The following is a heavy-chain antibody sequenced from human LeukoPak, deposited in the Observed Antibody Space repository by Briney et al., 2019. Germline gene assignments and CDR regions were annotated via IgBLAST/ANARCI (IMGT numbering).Heavy chain of an antibody. CDR2: IYHSGST. Sequence: SETLSLTCAVSGGSISSSNWWSWVRQPPGKGLEWIGEIYHSGSTNYNPSLKSRVTISVDTSKNQFSLKLSPVTAADTAVYYCARVDPDSSSTLEVFDYWGQGTLVTVSS. J-gene: IGHJ4*02. V-gene: IGHV4-4*02. CDR1: GGSISSSNW. CDR3: ARVDPDSSSTLEVFDY. D-gene: IGHD6-6*01.